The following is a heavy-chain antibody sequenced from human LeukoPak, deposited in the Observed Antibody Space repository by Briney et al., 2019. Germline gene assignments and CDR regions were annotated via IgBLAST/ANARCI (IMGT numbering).Heavy chain of an antibody. D-gene: IGHD3-9*01. J-gene: IGHJ4*02. V-gene: IGHV3-48*03. CDR2: ISSSGSTM. CDR3: ARQYYDILTGYSKYYFDY. CDR1: GFTFSSYE. Sequence: GGSLRLSCAASGFTFSSYEMNWVRQAPGKGLEWVSYISSSGSTMYYADSVKGRFTISRDNAKNSLYLQMNSLRAEDTAVYYCARQYYDILTGYSKYYFDYWGQGTLVTVSS.